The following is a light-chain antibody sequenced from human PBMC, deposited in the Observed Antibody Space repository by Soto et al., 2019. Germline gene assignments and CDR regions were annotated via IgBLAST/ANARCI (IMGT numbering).Light chain of an antibody. Sequence: EVVLTQSPGTLSLSRGERATLSCRASQSGRDMYLAWYQQKPGQPPRLLIYGVSSRAYGIPDRFSGSGSGTDFTLTISSLEPEDFAVYYCQQRSTWPPFSFGPGTKVDIK. J-gene: IGKJ3*01. CDR1: QSGRDMY. CDR3: QQRSTWPPFS. CDR2: GVS. V-gene: IGKV3D-20*02.